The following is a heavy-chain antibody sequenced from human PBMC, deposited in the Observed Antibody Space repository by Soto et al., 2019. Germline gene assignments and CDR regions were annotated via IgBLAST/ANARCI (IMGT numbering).Heavy chain of an antibody. CDR3: AKTRGAMIYAISVYGMDV. V-gene: IGHV3-9*01. D-gene: IGHD2-8*01. J-gene: IGHJ6*02. CDR1: GFTFDDYA. Sequence: PGGSLRLSCAASGFTFDDYAIHWVRQAPGKGLEWVSGISWNGAATGYADSVKGRFTISRDNSKSTLYLQINSLRAEDTAVYYCAKTRGAMIYAISVYGMDVWGQGTTVTVSS. CDR2: ISWNGAAT.